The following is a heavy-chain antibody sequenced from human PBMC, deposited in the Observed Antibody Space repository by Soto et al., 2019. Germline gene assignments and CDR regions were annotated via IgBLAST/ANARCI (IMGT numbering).Heavy chain of an antibody. CDR1: GFTFSSDW. J-gene: IGHJ3*02. Sequence: EVQLVESGGGLVQPGGSLRLSCAASGFTFSSDWMSWVRQAPGKGPEWGANIKQDGSEKYYVDSVKGRFTISRDNAKNSLYLRMNSLRAGDTAVYYCARVRYYYDSSGYPDDAFDIWGQGTMVTVSS. CDR2: IKQDGSEK. D-gene: IGHD3-22*01. V-gene: IGHV3-7*01. CDR3: ARVRYYYDSSGYPDDAFDI.